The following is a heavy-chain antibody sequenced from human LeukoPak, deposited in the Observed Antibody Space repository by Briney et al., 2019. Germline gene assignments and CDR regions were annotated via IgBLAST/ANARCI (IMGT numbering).Heavy chain of an antibody. CDR3: ARDLGTGPLPDY. J-gene: IGHJ4*02. D-gene: IGHD7-27*01. CDR1: GFTVSSNH. V-gene: IGHV3-66*01. CDR2: IYSGGGT. Sequence: GGSLRLSCAASGFTVSSNHMSWVRQAPGKGLEWVSIIYSGGGTYYAGSVRGRFTISRDNSKNTLYLQMNSLRAEDTAVYYCARDLGTGPLPDYWGQGTLVTVSS.